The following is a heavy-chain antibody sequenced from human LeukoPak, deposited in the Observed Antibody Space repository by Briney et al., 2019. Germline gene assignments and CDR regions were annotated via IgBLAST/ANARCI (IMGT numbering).Heavy chain of an antibody. Sequence: PGGSLRLSCAASGFTFSNAWMSWVRQAPGKGLEWVGRIKSKTDGGTTDYAAPVKGRFTISRDDSKNTLYLQMNSLKTEDTAVYYCTTIVDPRIFGVVISLDVWGKGTTVTVSS. V-gene: IGHV3-15*01. CDR2: IKSKTDGGTT. D-gene: IGHD3-3*01. J-gene: IGHJ6*04. CDR1: GFTFSNAW. CDR3: TTIVDPRIFGVVISLDV.